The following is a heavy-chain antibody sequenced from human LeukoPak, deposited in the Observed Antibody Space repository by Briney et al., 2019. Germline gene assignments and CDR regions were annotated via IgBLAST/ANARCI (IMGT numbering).Heavy chain of an antibody. V-gene: IGHV1-46*04. J-gene: IGHJ4*02. D-gene: IGHD1-1*01. Sequence: GASVKVSCKASGYSFISYNMHWVRQAPGQGLEWMGIINLRDGIRTYAQKLQGRVTMTGDTSTSTFYMELSSLRFEDTAVYYCARDNTNWSFDYWGLGTLVTVSS. CDR3: ARDNTNWSFDY. CDR1: GYSFISYN. CDR2: INLRDGIR.